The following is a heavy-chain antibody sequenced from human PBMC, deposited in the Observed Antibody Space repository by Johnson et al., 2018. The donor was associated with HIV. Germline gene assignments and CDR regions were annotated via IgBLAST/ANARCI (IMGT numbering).Heavy chain of an antibody. J-gene: IGHJ3*02. V-gene: IGHV3-20*04. D-gene: IGHD1-26*01. CDR3: ARDRVGATAFDM. CDR1: GFRFDDHG. Sequence: EKLVESGGGVVRPGGSLRLSCAASGFRFDDHGMSWVRQAPGKGLEWVSGISWNGGSTYYADSVKGRFTISRDNSKNSLYLHMNSLRAEDTAVYYCARDRVGATAFDMWGQGTMVTVSS. CDR2: ISWNGGST.